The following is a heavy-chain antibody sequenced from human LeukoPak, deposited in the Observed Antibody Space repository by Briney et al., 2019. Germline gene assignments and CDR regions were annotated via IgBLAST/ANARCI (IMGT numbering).Heavy chain of an antibody. J-gene: IGHJ4*02. Sequence: GRSLRLSCAASGFTFSSYAMHWVRQAPGKGLEWVAVMSHDGSNKYYGDSVKGRFTISRDNSKNTLYLQMNSLRAEDTAVYYCAKLDSSGWSRPFDYWGQGTVVTVSS. CDR3: AKLDSSGWSRPFDY. V-gene: IGHV3-30*18. CDR1: GFTFSSYA. D-gene: IGHD6-19*01. CDR2: MSHDGSNK.